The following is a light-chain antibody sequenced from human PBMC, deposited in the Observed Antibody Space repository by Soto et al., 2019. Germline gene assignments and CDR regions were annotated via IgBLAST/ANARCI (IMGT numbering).Light chain of an antibody. J-gene: IGKJ4*01. V-gene: IGKV3-20*01. CDR2: GAS. CDR1: QSVSKNY. Sequence: EIVLTQSPGTLSFSPGERGTLSCRASQSVSKNYLAWYQQKPGQAPRLLIYGASSRATGIPDRFSGSGSGTDFTLTISRLEPEDFAVYSCQQYASSPLTFGGGTKVEIK. CDR3: QQYASSPLT.